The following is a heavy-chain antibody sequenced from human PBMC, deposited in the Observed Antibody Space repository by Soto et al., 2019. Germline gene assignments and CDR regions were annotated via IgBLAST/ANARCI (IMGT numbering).Heavy chain of an antibody. CDR1: VGTFSSHP. CDR3: TSVNYYGSGSYYHSYEDV. V-gene: IGHV1-69*14. J-gene: IGHJ6*02. D-gene: IGHD3-10*01. Sequence: QVQLVQSGAEVKRPGSSVKVSCKTSVGTFSSHPITWVRQAPGQGLEWMGGVIPLVGAADYAQKFQGRVTIISDKATSKLYMELSSLRSEDTAIDSGTSVNYYGSGSYYHSYEDVWGQGTTVTVSS. CDR2: VIPLVGAA.